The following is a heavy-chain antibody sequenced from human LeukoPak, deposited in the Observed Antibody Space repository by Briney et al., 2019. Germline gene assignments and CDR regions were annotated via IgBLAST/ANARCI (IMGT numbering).Heavy chain of an antibody. J-gene: IGHJ3*02. CDR1: GFTVRSNY. D-gene: IGHD6-19*01. Sequence: GSLRLSCAAPGFTVRSNYMSWVRQAPGKGLEWVSVIYSGGSTYYADSVKGRFTISRDNSKNTLYLQMNSLRAEDTAVYYCATEVLAVADGVHAFDIWGQGTMVTVSS. CDR3: ATEVLAVADGVHAFDI. CDR2: IYSGGST. V-gene: IGHV3-53*01.